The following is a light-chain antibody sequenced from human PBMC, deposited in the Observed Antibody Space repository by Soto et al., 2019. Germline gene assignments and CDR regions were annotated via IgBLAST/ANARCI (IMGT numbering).Light chain of an antibody. CDR1: SSDIGSYNY. V-gene: IGLV2-14*03. Sequence: QSALTQPASVSGSPGQSITISCPGTSSDIGSYNYVSWYQHHPGKAPKLIINDVINRPSGVSSRFSGSKSGNTASLTISGLQAEDEADYYCSSYTITSVGFGGGTQLTVL. CDR2: DVI. CDR3: SSYTITSVG. J-gene: IGLJ2*01.